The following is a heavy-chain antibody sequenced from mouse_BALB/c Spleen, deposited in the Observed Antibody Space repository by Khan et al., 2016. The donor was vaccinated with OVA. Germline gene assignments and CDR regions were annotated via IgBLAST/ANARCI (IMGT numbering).Heavy chain of an antibody. CDR1: GYTFTSYW. D-gene: IGHD1-1*01. Sequence: DLVKPGASVKLSCKASGYTFTSYWINWIKQRPGQGLEWIGRIAPGSGSTYYNEMFKGKATLTVDTSSSTAYIQLSSLSTEGSAVYFCARSNYYGSSLYAMDYWGQGTSVTVSS. CDR2: IAPGSGST. CDR3: ARSNYYGSSLYAMDY. J-gene: IGHJ4*01. V-gene: IGHV1S41*01.